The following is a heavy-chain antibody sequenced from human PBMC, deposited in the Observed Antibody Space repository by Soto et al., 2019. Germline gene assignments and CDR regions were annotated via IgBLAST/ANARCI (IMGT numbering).Heavy chain of an antibody. Sequence: AGGFLRLSCAASGVTVSRNYMSWVRQAPGKGLEWVSVIYSGGSTYYADSVKGRFTISRDNSKNTLYLQMNSLRAEDTAVYYCARDGEEAAAGGYYYYGMDVWGQGTRVTVSS. J-gene: IGHJ6*02. CDR3: ARDGEEAAAGGYYYYGMDV. CDR1: GVTVSRNY. V-gene: IGHV3-53*01. CDR2: IYSGGST. D-gene: IGHD6-13*01.